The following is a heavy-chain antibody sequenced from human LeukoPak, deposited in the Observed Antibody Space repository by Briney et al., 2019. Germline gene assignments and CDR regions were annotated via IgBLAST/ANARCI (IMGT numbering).Heavy chain of an antibody. CDR3: ARGVVIAILDAFDI. Sequence: ASVKVSCKASGGTFSSYAISWVRQAPGQGLEWMGGIIPIFGTANYAQKFQGRVTITADESMSTAYMELSSLRSEDTAVYYCARGVVIAILDAFDIWGQGTMVTVSS. CDR1: GGTFSSYA. D-gene: IGHD2-21*01. CDR2: IIPIFGTA. V-gene: IGHV1-69*01. J-gene: IGHJ3*02.